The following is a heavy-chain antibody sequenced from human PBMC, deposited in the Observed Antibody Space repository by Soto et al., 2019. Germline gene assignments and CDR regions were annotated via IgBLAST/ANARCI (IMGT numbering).Heavy chain of an antibody. CDR1: GDALAERS. CDR3: ATALLRYCSGGSCSSYAFDI. J-gene: IGHJ3*02. Sequence: GTSVKVTWKVSGDALAERSMRWVRQAHGKGLEWMGGFDPEDGETIYAQKFQGRVTMTEDTSTDTAYMELSSLRSEDTAVYYCATALLRYCSGGSCSSYAFDIWGQGTMVTVSS. V-gene: IGHV1-24*01. D-gene: IGHD2-15*01. CDR2: FDPEDGET.